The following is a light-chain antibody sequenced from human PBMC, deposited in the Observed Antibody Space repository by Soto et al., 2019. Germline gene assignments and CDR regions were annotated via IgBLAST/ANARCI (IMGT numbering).Light chain of an antibody. CDR2: GTS. CDR1: QSVSNN. Sequence: EIVMTQSPATLSVSPGERATLSCRARQSVSNNLAWYQQQPGQAPRLLIYGTSTTASGIPARFSGSGSGTDFTLTITNLGPEDFAVYYCQQRSNWPLTFGGGTKVDIK. V-gene: IGKV3-11*01. CDR3: QQRSNWPLT. J-gene: IGKJ4*01.